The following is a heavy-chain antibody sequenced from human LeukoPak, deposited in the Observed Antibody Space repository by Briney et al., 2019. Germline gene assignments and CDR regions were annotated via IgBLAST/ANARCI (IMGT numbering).Heavy chain of an antibody. CDR1: GGSISSGGYY. Sequence: SETLSLTCTVSGGSISSGGYYWSWIRQHPGKGLEWIGYIYYSGSTYYNPSLKSRVTISLDTSKNTFSLELSSVTAAVTAVYYCARIYRPYYDSSGYYFPSYWYFDLWGRGTLVAVSS. D-gene: IGHD3-22*01. CDR2: IYYSGST. J-gene: IGHJ2*01. V-gene: IGHV4-31*03. CDR3: ARIYRPYYDSSGYYFPSYWYFDL.